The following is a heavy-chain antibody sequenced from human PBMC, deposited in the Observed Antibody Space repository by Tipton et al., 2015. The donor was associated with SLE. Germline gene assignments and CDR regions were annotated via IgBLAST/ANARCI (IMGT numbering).Heavy chain of an antibody. D-gene: IGHD2-21*02. V-gene: IGHV4-59*08. Sequence: TLSLTCTVSGASVSSFCWNWIRQSPGKGLEWIACVCNSVSTNYDPSFKSRGTISVDTSKNHFSLELTSVTAADTAVYYCARGALFSVTGLHRRYFDLWGRGTLVIVSS. CDR2: VCNSVST. CDR3: ARGALFSVTGLHRRYFDL. CDR1: GASVSSFC. J-gene: IGHJ2*01.